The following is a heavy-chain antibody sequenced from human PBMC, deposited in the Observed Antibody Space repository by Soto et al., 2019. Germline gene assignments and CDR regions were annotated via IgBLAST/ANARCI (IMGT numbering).Heavy chain of an antibody. D-gene: IGHD4-17*01. CDR3: AGNVDYGDEYYYYYYYMDV. V-gene: IGHV4-59*08. CDR2: IYYSGST. CDR1: GVCISCHY. J-gene: IGHJ6*03. Sequence: SDTLALTCTFLGVCISCHYWSWMRKPSGKGLEWIGYIYYSGSTNYNPSLKSRVTISVDTSKNQFSLKLSSVTAADTAVYYCAGNVDYGDEYYYYYYYMDVWGKGTTVT.